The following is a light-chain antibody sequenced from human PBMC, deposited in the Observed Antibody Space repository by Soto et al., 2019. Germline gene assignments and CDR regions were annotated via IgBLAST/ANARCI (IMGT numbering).Light chain of an antibody. Sequence: IVLTLSPATLSLSPGERTTLSCRASQSVSTYLAWYQQKPGQAPRLLIYDASNRATGIPARFSGSGSGTDFTLTISSLEPEDFAVYYCQHRSNWPPITYGQGTRLEIK. CDR2: DAS. J-gene: IGKJ5*01. V-gene: IGKV3-11*01. CDR1: QSVSTY. CDR3: QHRSNWPPIT.